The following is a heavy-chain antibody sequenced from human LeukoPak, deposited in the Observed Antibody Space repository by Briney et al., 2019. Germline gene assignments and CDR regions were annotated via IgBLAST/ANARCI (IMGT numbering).Heavy chain of an antibody. D-gene: IGHD2-21*02. CDR1: GGTFSSYS. CDR2: IIPIFGTA. J-gene: IGHJ4*02. V-gene: IGHV1-69*13. Sequence: ASVKVSCKASGGTFSSYSISWVRQAPGQGLEWMGGIIPIFGTANYAQKFQGRVTITADESTSTAYMELSSLRSEDTAVYYCAREYCGGDCHYWGQGTLVTVSS. CDR3: AREYCGGDCHY.